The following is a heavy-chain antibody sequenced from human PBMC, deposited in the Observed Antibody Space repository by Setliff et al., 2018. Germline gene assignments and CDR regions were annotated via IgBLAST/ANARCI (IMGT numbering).Heavy chain of an antibody. D-gene: IGHD3-10*01. J-gene: IGHJ6*03. CDR1: GGSLRGNAIF. CDR3: ARHVGSRSRGYNYYYYYMDV. Sequence: SETLSLTCTVSGGSLRGNAIFWGWISQPPGNGLEWIGSIYYTGDPYYNPSLKSRVTMSVDTSRNQLSLKLTSVTAADTAVYYCARHVGSRSRGYNYYYYYMDVWGKGTTVTVSS. CDR2: IYYTGDP. V-gene: IGHV4-39*01.